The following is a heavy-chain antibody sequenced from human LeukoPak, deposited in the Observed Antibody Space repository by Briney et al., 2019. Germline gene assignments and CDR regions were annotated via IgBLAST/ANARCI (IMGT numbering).Heavy chain of an antibody. CDR2: ISSSSSTI. Sequence: LPGGSLRLSCAASGFTFSSYSMNWVRQAPGNGLEWVSYISSSSSTIYYADSVKGRFTISGDNAKNSLYLQMNSLRAEDTAVYYCARVLYYYDSSGLAFDIWGQGTMVTVSS. D-gene: IGHD3-22*01. CDR1: GFTFSSYS. J-gene: IGHJ3*02. CDR3: ARVLYYYDSSGLAFDI. V-gene: IGHV3-48*01.